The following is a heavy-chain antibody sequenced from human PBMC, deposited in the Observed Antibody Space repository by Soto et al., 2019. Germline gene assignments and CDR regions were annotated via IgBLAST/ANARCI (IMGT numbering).Heavy chain of an antibody. CDR3: AKDEGVGATLGLPDY. V-gene: IGHV3-30*18. CDR2: ISNDGGRN. CDR1: GFSFSCCA. D-gene: IGHD1-26*01. J-gene: IGHJ4*02. Sequence: QVQLVESGGGVVQPGRSLRLSCAASGFSFSCCAMHWVRQAPGKGLEWVAIISNDGGRNSYADSVKCRFTISRDHSKNTLYLQMDSLRADDTAVYYCAKDEGVGATLGLPDYWGQGTLVTVSS.